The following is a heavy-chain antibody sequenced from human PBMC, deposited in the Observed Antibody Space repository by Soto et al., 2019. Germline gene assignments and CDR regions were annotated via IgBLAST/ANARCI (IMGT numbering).Heavy chain of an antibody. D-gene: IGHD1-26*01. V-gene: IGHV4-59*01. Sequence: SETLSLTCTISGGSLSSYYWSWIRQPPGKGLEWIGYIYYSGSTNYNPSLKSRVTISVDTSKNQFSLKLSSVTAADTAVYYCARESISGSYYAFDIWGQGTMVTVSS. CDR1: GGSLSSYY. CDR3: ARESISGSYYAFDI. J-gene: IGHJ3*02. CDR2: IYYSGST.